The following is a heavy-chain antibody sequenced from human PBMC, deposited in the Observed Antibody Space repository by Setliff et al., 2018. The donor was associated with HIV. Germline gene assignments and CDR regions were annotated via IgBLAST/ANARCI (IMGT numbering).Heavy chain of an antibody. J-gene: IGHJ6*03. V-gene: IGHV3-30*18. Sequence: PGGSLRLSCAASGFTFSGYGMHWVRQAPGKGLEWVAIISYDGTNKYYADSVKGRFTISRDNSKNTLFLQMNSLRGEDTAVYYCAKDEAHYYYHYMDVWGKGTTVTVS. D-gene: IGHD3-10*01. CDR3: AKDEAHYYYHYMDV. CDR1: GFTFSGYG. CDR2: ISYDGTNK.